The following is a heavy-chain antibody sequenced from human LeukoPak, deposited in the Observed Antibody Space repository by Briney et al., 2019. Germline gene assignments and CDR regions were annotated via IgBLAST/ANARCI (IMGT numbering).Heavy chain of an antibody. J-gene: IGHJ6*03. CDR1: GFTFSSYG. CDR2: IRYDGSNK. D-gene: IGHD3-9*01. CDR3: TSTYYDILTGHYYYMDV. V-gene: IGHV3-30*02. Sequence: GGSLRLSCAASGFTFSSYGMHWVRQAPGKGLEWVAFIRYDGSNKYYADSVKGRFTISRDNSKNTLYLQMNSLRAEDTAVYYCTSTYYDILTGHYYYMDVWGKGTTVTISS.